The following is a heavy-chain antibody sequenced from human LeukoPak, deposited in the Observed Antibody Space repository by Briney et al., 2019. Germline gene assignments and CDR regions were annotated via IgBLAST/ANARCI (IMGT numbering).Heavy chain of an antibody. CDR1: GFTFSDYY. CDR3: ARDRTLRPRRLIQPGFAEGHYYGMDV. CDR2: ISSSGSNI. Sequence: GGSLRLSCAASGFTFSDYYMSWLRQAPGKGLEWVSYISSSGSNIYYADSVKGGFTISRDNAKTSLYLQMTSLRAEYTALYYCARDRTLRPRRLIQPGFAEGHYYGMDVWGQGTTVTVSS. J-gene: IGHJ6*02. V-gene: IGHV3-11*01. D-gene: IGHD3-16*01.